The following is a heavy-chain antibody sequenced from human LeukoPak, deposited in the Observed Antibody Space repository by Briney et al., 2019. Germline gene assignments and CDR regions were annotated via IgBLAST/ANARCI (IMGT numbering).Heavy chain of an antibody. D-gene: IGHD2-2*02. CDR3: ARGPLCTTASCYTSGHLDP. CDR1: GFTFSNYA. J-gene: IGHJ5*02. CDR2: ISGSGGST. Sequence: PGGSLRLSCAASGFTFSNYATSWVRQAPGKGLEWVSAISGSGGSTYYADSVKGRFTISRDNSKNTLFLQMNSLRAEDTAVYYCARGPLCTTASCYTSGHLDPWGQGTLVTVSS. V-gene: IGHV3-23*01.